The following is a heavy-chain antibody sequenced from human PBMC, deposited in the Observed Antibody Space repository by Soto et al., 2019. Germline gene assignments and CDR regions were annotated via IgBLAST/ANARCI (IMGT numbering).Heavy chain of an antibody. CDR1: GDSIISTRYY. D-gene: IGHD2-21*01. Sequence: LQESGPRLVKSSETLSLTCNVSGDSIISTRYYWAWVRQPPGKALEWIGGIYHSGDTYYNPSLKSRVTISVDTSKNRFSLKVRSVTAPDTAVYFCARQVILWLGVDSWGRGTLVTASS. J-gene: IGHJ4*02. V-gene: IGHV4-39*01. CDR2: IYHSGDT. CDR3: ARQVILWLGVDS.